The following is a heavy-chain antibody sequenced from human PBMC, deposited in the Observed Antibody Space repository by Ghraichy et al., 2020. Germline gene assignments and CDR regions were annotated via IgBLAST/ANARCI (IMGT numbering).Heavy chain of an antibody. CDR1: GFTFSSYA. D-gene: IGHD3-3*01. V-gene: IGHV3-23*01. CDR2: ISGSGGST. Sequence: GGSLRLSCAASGFTFSSYAMSWVRQAPGKGLEWVSAISGSGGSTYYADSVKGRFTISRDNSKNTLYLQMNSLRAEDTAVYYCAKDPSSGDFWSGYRPGYGMDVWGQGTTVTVSS. CDR3: AKDPSSGDFWSGYRPGYGMDV. J-gene: IGHJ6*02.